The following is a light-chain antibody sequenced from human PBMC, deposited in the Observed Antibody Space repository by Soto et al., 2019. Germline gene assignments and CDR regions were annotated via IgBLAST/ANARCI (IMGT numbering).Light chain of an antibody. Sequence: DIQMTQSPSSLSASMGDRVAIFCRASQAISNSVAWYQQKPGKPPQLLIYAAYNLQSGVPSRFSGSGSGTDFTLTISSLQPEDVAIYCCQTYNTARPTFGQGTRLGIK. CDR2: AAY. V-gene: IGKV1-27*01. CDR1: QAISNS. J-gene: IGKJ5*01. CDR3: QTYNTARPT.